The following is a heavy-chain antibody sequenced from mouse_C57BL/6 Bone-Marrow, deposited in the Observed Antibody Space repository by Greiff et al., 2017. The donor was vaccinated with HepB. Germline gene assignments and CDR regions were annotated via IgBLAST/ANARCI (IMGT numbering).Heavy chain of an antibody. J-gene: IGHJ1*03. CDR3: ARSPYYGSSYWYFDV. Sequence: EVKLMESGGGLVKPGGSLKLSCAASGFTFSDYGMHWVRQAPEKGLEWVAYISSGSSTIYYADTVKGRFTISRDNAKNTLFLQMTSLRSEDTAMYYCARSPYYGSSYWYFDVWGTGTTVTVSS. CDR2: ISSGSSTI. CDR1: GFTFSDYG. D-gene: IGHD1-1*01. V-gene: IGHV5-17*01.